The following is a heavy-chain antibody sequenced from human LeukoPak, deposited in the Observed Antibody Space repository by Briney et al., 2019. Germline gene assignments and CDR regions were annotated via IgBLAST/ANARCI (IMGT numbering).Heavy chain of an antibody. CDR3: ARAYDYVWGSYRRPFDP. V-gene: IGHV4-34*01. CDR1: GGSFSGYY. Sequence: SESLSLTCAVYGGSFSGYYWSWIRQPPGKGLEWIGEINHSGSTNYNPSLKSRVTISVDTSKNQFSLKLSSVTAADTAVYYCARAYDYVWGSYRRPFDPWGQGTLVTVSS. CDR2: INHSGST. D-gene: IGHD3-16*02. J-gene: IGHJ5*02.